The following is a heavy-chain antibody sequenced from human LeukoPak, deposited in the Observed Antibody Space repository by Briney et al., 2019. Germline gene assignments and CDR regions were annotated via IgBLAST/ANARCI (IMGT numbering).Heavy chain of an antibody. CDR2: IIPIFGTA. CDR1: GGTFSSYA. CDR3: ARGREQQLVLNWFDP. Sequence: SVKVSCKASGGTFSSYAISWVLQAPGQGLEWMGGIIPIFGTANYAQKFQGRVTITTDESTSTAYMELSSLRSEDTAVYYCARGREQQLVLNWFDPWGQGTLVTVSS. J-gene: IGHJ5*02. D-gene: IGHD6-13*01. V-gene: IGHV1-69*05.